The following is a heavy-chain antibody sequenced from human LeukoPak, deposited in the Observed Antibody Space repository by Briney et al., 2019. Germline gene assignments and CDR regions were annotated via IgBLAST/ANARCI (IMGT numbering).Heavy chain of an antibody. CDR3: TRDPDG. J-gene: IGHJ4*02. V-gene: IGHV3-66*01. CDR1: GVTVTNYY. CDR2: IYSGGDT. Sequence: GGSLRLSCAASGVTVTNYYMSWVRQAPGKGLEWVSVIYSGGDTFHADSVKGRFTLSRDNSKNILYLQMNSLRAEDTAVYYCTRDPDGWGQGTLVTVSS.